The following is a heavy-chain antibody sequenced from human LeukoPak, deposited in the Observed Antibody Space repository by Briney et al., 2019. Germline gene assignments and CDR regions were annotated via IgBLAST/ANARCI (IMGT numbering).Heavy chain of an antibody. CDR1: GFIFSDYW. CDR2: IKQDGSQE. Sequence: GGSLRLSCAASGFIFSDYWMSWVRQAPEKGLEWVANIKQDGSQEFYADSVKGRFTISRDNAKNSLYLQMGRLTPADTGVYYCTSLFSPNWGQGTLVTVSS. CDR3: TSLFSPN. J-gene: IGHJ4*02. V-gene: IGHV3-7*01.